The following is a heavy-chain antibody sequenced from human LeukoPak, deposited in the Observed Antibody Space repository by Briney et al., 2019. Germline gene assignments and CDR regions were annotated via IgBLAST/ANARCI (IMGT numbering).Heavy chain of an antibody. V-gene: IGHV4-39*01. CDR2: IYYSGST. CDR3: ARGEVVPAAVYYYYGMDV. Sequence: SETLSLTCTVSGGSISSSSYYWGWIRQPPGKGLECIGSIYYSGSTYYNPSLKSRVTISVDTSKNQFSLKLSSVTAADTAVYHCARGEVVPAAVYYYYGMDVWGQGTTVTVSS. CDR1: GGSISSSSYY. D-gene: IGHD2-2*01. J-gene: IGHJ6*02.